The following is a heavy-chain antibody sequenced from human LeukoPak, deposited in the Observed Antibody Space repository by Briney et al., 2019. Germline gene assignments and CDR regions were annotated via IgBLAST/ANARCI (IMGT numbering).Heavy chain of an antibody. Sequence: ASVKVSCKASGYTFTSYGISWARQAPGQGLEWMGWISAYNGNTNYAQKLQGRVTMTTDTSTSTAYMELRSLRSDDTAVYYCARERGNYDYGRGRFDPWGQGILVTVSS. D-gene: IGHD3-16*01. V-gene: IGHV1-18*01. CDR1: GYTFTSYG. J-gene: IGHJ5*02. CDR3: ARERGNYDYGRGRFDP. CDR2: ISAYNGNT.